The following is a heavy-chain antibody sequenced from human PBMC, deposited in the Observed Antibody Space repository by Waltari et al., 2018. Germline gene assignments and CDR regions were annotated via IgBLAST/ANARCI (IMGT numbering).Heavy chain of an antibody. V-gene: IGHV3-48*01. CDR1: GFTFSSYS. Sequence: EVQLVESGGGLVQPGGSLRLSCAASGFTFSSYSMNWVRQAPGKGLEWVSYISSSSRTIYYADSVKGRFTISRDNAKNSLYLQMNSLRAEDTAVYYCARDLPLPGIAAAGTDYWGQGTLVTVSS. CDR3: ARDLPLPGIAAAGTDY. D-gene: IGHD6-13*01. CDR2: ISSSSRTI. J-gene: IGHJ4*02.